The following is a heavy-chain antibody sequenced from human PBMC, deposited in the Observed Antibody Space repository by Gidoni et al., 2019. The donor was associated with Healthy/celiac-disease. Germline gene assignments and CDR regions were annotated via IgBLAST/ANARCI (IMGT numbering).Heavy chain of an antibody. CDR2: INPNSGGT. Sequence: QVQLVQSGAEVKKPGSSVNVSCKSSGYTFTGYYMHWVRQATGQGLEWMGRINPNSGGTNYAQKFQGRVTMTRDTSISTAYMELSRLRSDDTAVYYCARAADIVATIGCDYWGQGTLVTVSS. V-gene: IGHV1-2*06. J-gene: IGHJ4*02. D-gene: IGHD5-12*01. CDR3: ARAADIVATIGCDY. CDR1: GYTFTGYY.